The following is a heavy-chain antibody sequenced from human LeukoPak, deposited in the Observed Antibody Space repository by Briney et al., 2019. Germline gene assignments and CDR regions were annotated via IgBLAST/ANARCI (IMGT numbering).Heavy chain of an antibody. CDR2: INHSGST. V-gene: IGHV4-34*01. J-gene: IGHJ4*02. Sequence: PSETLSLTCAVYGGSFSGYYWSWIRQPPGKGLEWIGEINHSGSTNYNPSLKSRVTISVDTSKNQFSLKLSSVTAADTAVYYCARGGYRPFDYWGQGTQVTVSS. CDR1: GGSFSGYY. CDR3: ARGGYRPFDY. D-gene: IGHD5-18*01.